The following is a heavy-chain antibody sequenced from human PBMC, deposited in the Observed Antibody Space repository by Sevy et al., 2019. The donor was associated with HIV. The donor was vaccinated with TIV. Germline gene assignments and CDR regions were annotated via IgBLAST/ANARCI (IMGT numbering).Heavy chain of an antibody. Sequence: GESLKISCQASGYSFTAHWIGWGRQMPGKGLAWMGILFPGNSDVRSFQGQVTVSVDRSTNTAYLQWGSLTASDSAIYYCARDRHISLDAFDVWGLGTMVTVSS. V-gene: IGHV5-51*01. CDR3: ARDRHISLDAFDV. CDR1: GYSFTAHW. CDR2: LFPGNSDV. D-gene: IGHD3-16*02. J-gene: IGHJ3*01.